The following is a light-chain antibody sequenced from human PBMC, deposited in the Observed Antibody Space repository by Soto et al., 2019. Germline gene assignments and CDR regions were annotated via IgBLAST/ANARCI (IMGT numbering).Light chain of an antibody. J-gene: IGKJ4*01. CDR2: DAS. CDR3: QQRSNWVT. CDR1: QSVSSY. V-gene: IGKV3-11*01. Sequence: EIVLTQSPATLSLSPGERATLSCRASQSVSSYLAWYQQKPGQAPRLLIYDASNRATGIPARFSGSGSGTVFTLTISGLEPEDFAVYYCQQRSNWVTFGGGTKVEIK.